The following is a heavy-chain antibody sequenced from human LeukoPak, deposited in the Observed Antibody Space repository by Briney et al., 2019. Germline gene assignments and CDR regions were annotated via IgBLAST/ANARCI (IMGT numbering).Heavy chain of an antibody. CDR3: ARDDIVATHFDY. V-gene: IGHV3-30*09. D-gene: IGHD5-12*01. J-gene: IGHJ4*02. CDR1: GFTFSSYA. Sequence: PGGSRRLSCAASGFTFSSYAMHWVRQAPGKGLEWVAVISYDGSNKYYADSVKGRFAISRDNSKNTLYLQMNSLRAEDTAVYYCARDDIVATHFDYWGQGTLVTVSS. CDR2: ISYDGSNK.